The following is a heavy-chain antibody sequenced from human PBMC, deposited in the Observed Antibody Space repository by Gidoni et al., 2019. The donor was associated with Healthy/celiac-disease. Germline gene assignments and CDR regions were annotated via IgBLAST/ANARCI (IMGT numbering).Heavy chain of an antibody. CDR3: AKGEGTKFGELLPDFDY. CDR2: ISYDGSNK. D-gene: IGHD3-10*01. CDR1: GFTFSSYG. Sequence: QVQLVESGGGVVQPGRSLRLSCAASGFTFSSYGMHWVRQAPGKGLEWVAVISYDGSNKYYADSVKGRFTISRDNSKNTLYLQMNSLRAEDTAVYYCAKGEGTKFGELLPDFDYWGQGTLVTVSS. J-gene: IGHJ4*02. V-gene: IGHV3-30*18.